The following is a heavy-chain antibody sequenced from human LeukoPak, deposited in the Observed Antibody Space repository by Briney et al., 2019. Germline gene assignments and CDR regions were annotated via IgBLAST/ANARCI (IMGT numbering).Heavy chain of an antibody. CDR3: AKAKGIAAAGTSGY. D-gene: IGHD6-13*01. CDR2: ISGSGGST. J-gene: IGHJ4*02. Sequence: PGGSLRLSCAASGVTFSSYAMSWVRQAPGKGLEWVSAISGSGGSTYYADSVKGRFTISRDNSKNTLYLQMNSLRAEDTAVYYCAKAKGIAAAGTSGYWGQGTLVTVSS. V-gene: IGHV3-23*01. CDR1: GVTFSSYA.